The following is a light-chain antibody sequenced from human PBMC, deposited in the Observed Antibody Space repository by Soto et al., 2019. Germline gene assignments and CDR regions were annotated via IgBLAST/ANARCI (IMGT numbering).Light chain of an antibody. CDR2: KAS. CDR1: QTFITS. J-gene: IGKJ1*01. CDR3: QQYSSYPWT. Sequence: DIQMTQSPSTLSASVGDRVTITCRASQTFITSLAWYQQKPGQAPKLLIYKASSLESGVPSRFSGSGSGTEFTLTISSLQPDDFATYYCQQYSSYPWTFGQGTKVEIK. V-gene: IGKV1-5*03.